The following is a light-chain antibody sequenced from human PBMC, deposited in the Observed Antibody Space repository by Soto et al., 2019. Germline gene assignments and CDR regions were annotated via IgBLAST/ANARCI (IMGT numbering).Light chain of an antibody. CDR3: SSYVGTNSYV. CDR1: SSDVGGYNY. Sequence: QSVLTQPPSASGSPGQSVTISCTGTSSDVGGYNYVSWYQQHPGKAPKLIIYEVYKRPSGVPDRFSGSKSGNTAALTVSGLQAEDEADYYCSSYVGTNSYVFGTGPKVTVL. V-gene: IGLV2-8*01. J-gene: IGLJ1*01. CDR2: EVY.